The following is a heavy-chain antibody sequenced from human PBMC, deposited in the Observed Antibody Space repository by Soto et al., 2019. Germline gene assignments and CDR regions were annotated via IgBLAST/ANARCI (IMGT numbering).Heavy chain of an antibody. J-gene: IGHJ6*02. V-gene: IGHV5-51*01. CDR1: GYSFTSYW. CDR3: ARLTGGIHGWTYYYYGMDV. Sequence: PGESLKISCKGSGYSFTSYWIGWVRQMPGKGLDWMGIIYPGDSDTRYSPSFQGQVTISADKSISTAYLQWSSLKASDTAMYYCARLTGGIHGWTYYYYGMDVWGQGTTVTVSS. D-gene: IGHD5-18*01. CDR2: IYPGDSDT.